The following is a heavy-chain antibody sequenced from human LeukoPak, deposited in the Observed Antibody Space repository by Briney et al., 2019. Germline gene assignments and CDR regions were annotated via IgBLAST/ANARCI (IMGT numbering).Heavy chain of an antibody. D-gene: IGHD4-17*01. CDR2: SHPSGGST. Sequence: ASVKVSCKASGYTFTSYYMHWVRQAPGRGLGWMGISHPSGGSTSYAQKFQGRVTVTRDTSTSTVYMELSSLKSEDTAVYYCARYYGEGAFDYWGQGTLVTVSS. J-gene: IGHJ4*02. V-gene: IGHV1-46*01. CDR3: ARYYGEGAFDY. CDR1: GYTFTSYY.